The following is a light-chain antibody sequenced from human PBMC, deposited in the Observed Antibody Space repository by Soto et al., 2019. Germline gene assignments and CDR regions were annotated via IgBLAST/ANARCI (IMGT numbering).Light chain of an antibody. CDR1: SSDVGIFNY. V-gene: IGLV2-8*01. J-gene: IGLJ3*02. CDR3: CSYTSSATSWV. Sequence: QSALTQPPSASGSPGQSVTISCTGTSSDVGIFNYVSWYQQHPDQAPKLLIFEVNKRPSGVPDRFSASKSGNTASLTVSGLQAEDEADYYCCSYTSSATSWVFGGGTKLTVL. CDR2: EVN.